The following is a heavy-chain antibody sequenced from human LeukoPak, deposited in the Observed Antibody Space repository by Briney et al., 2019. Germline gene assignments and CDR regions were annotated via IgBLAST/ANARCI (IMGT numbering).Heavy chain of an antibody. CDR2: IYSGGST. V-gene: IGHV3-53*01. CDR1: GFTFSSYT. D-gene: IGHD3-22*01. J-gene: IGHJ4*02. CDR3: ARDSSTGSSGYYYHYFDY. Sequence: GGSLRLSCAASGFTFSSYTMNWVRQAPGKGLEWVSVIYSGGSTYYADSVKGRFTISRDNSKNTLYLQMNSLRAEDTAVYYCARDSSTGSSGYYYHYFDYWGQGTLVTVSS.